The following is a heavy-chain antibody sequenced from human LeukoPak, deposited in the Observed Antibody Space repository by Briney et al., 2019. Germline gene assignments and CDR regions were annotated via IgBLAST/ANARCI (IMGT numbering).Heavy chain of an antibody. Sequence: GGSLRLSCAASGFTFSSHGMHWVRQAPGKGLEWVAVIWYDGSKRYYADSVKGRFTISRDDSRNTLYLQMNSLRDEDTAVYYCARDPASSFDYWGQGTLVTVSS. D-gene: IGHD2-15*01. CDR3: ARDPASSFDY. CDR1: GFTFSSHG. V-gene: IGHV3-33*01. J-gene: IGHJ4*02. CDR2: IWYDGSKR.